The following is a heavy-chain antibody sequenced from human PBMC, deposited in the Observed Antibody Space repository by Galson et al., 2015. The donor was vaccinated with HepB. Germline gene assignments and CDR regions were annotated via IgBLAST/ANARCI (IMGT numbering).Heavy chain of an antibody. D-gene: IGHD3-22*01. Sequence: QSGAEVKKPGESLKISCKGSGYNFATYWVGWVRQMSGKGPEWMGIIFPYDSSTRYSPSFQGQVTISADKSINTAYLQWNSLKASDTAMYYCAIYYDITGGAFDIWGQVTRVTVSS. J-gene: IGHJ3*02. CDR2: IFPYDSST. CDR3: AIYYDITGGAFDI. V-gene: IGHV5-51*01. CDR1: GYNFATYW.